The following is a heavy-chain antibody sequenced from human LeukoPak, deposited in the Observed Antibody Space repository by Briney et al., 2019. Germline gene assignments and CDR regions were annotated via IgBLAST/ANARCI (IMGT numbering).Heavy chain of an antibody. CDR3: ARDLYSSSVDY. D-gene: IGHD6-13*01. J-gene: IGHJ4*02. Sequence: GTSLRLSCAASGFTFSDYGMHWVRQAPGKGLEWVAVIWYDGSNEYYADSVKGRFTISRDKSRNTVYLQMNSLRAEDTAVYYCARDLYSSSVDYWGQGTLVTVSS. CDR2: IWYDGSNE. CDR1: GFTFSDYG. V-gene: IGHV3-33*01.